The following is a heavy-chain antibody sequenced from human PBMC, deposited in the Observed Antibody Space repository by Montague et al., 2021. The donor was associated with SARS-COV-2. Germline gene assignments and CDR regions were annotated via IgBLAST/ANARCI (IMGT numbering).Heavy chain of an antibody. J-gene: IGHJ2*01. V-gene: IGHV4-31*03. D-gene: IGHD7-27*01. CDR2: IYYTGST. CDR3: ARNRGWGSRGAGYIDL. CDR1: GGSISGDNYY. Sequence: TLSLTCTVSGGSISGDNYYWTWIRQPPGKGLEWIAYIYYTGSTYYNPSLQSRLRTSLDTSKNQFSLTLTSVTAADTAIYYCARNRGWGSRGAGYIDLWGRGTRVTVSS.